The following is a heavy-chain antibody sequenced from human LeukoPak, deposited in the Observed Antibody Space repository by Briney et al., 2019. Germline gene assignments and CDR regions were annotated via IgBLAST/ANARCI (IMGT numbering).Heavy chain of an antibody. CDR3: ARDPYGGGGYGAFDI. J-gene: IGHJ3*02. Sequence: SGGSLRLSCAASGFTFSSYVIHWVRQAPGKGLEWVAMISYDGSNKYYADSVKGRFTISRDNSKNTLYLQMNSLRVEDTAVYYCARDPYGGGGYGAFDIWGQGTMVTVSS. D-gene: IGHD3-22*01. CDR1: GFTFSSYV. V-gene: IGHV3-30-3*01. CDR2: ISYDGSNK.